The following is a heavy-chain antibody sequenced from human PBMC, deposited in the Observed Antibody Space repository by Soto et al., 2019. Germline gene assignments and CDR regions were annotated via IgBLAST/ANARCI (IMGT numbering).Heavy chain of an antibody. Sequence: GGSLRLSCAASGFTFSNAWMSWVRQAPGKGLEWVGRIKSKTDGGTTDYAAPVKGRFTISRDDSKYTLYLQMNSLKTDVTAFYYCTSAGFDTPGPFDYWGQGTLVTVSS. CDR3: TSAGFDTPGPFDY. CDR1: GFTFSNAW. J-gene: IGHJ4*02. V-gene: IGHV3-15*01. CDR2: IKSKTDGGTT.